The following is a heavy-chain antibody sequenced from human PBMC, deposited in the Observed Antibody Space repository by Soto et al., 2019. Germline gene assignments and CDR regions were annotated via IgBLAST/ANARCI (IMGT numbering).Heavy chain of an antibody. CDR1: GGSISSHY. J-gene: IGHJ4*02. D-gene: IGHD2-21*01. CDR3: ARLSVTSRLLRYYFDY. CDR2: IYYSGST. Sequence: PSETLSLTCTVSGGSISSHYWSWIRQPPGKGLEWIGYIYYSGSTNYNPSLKSRVTISVDTSKNQFSLKLSSVTAADTAVYYCARLSVTSRLLRYYFDYWGQGTLVTVSS. V-gene: IGHV4-59*08.